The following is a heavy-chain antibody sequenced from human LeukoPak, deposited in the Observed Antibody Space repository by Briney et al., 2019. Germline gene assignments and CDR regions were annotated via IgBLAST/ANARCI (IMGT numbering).Heavy chain of an antibody. Sequence: SETLSLTCTVSAGSISSYYWSWIRQPAGKGLEWIGRIYSSGRTNYNPSLKSRVTMSVDTSKNQFSLKLSSVTAADTALYYCARGTTTGLTWFDPWGQGTLVTVSS. CDR2: IYSSGRT. V-gene: IGHV4-4*07. D-gene: IGHD4-11*01. CDR1: AGSISSYY. CDR3: ARGTTTGLTWFDP. J-gene: IGHJ5*02.